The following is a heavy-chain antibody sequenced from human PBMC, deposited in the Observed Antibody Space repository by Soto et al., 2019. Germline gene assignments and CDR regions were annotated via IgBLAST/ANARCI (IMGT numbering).Heavy chain of an antibody. D-gene: IGHD6-19*01. J-gene: IGHJ5*02. Sequence: PSETLSLTCAVSGGSISSSKWWSCVRLPPAQVLEWIGEIYHSGSTNYNPSLKSRVTISVDKSKNQFSLKLSSVTAADTAVYYCARAQEVGIAVAGIDWFDPWGQGALVTVSS. V-gene: IGHV4-4*02. CDR1: GGSISSSKW. CDR3: ARAQEVGIAVAGIDWFDP. CDR2: IYHSGST.